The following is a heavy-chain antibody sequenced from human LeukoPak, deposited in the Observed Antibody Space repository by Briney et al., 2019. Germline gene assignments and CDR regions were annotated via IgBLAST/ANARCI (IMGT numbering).Heavy chain of an antibody. CDR1: GFTINTYA. J-gene: IGHJ4*02. V-gene: IGHV3-23*01. CDR3: AKEFIAGDGHVDCDS. D-gene: IGHD5-24*01. Sequence: GGSLRLSCAASGFTINTYAMTWVRQAPGKGLEWVSSITSSGATTYYADSVKGRFTISRDISKNTLYLQMNSLTAEDSAVYYCAKEFIAGDGHVDCDSWGQGTLVTVSS. CDR2: ITSSGATT.